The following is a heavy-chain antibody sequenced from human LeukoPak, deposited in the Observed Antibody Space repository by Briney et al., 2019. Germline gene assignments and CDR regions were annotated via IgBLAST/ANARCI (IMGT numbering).Heavy chain of an antibody. CDR1: GGSISSGDYY. V-gene: IGHV4-30-4*01. J-gene: IGHJ3*02. Sequence: SETLSLTCTVSGGSISSGDYYWRWIRQPPGKGLEWIGYIYYSGSTYYNPSLKSRVTISVDTSKNQFSLKLSSVTAADTAVYYCAMEYYDILAGAFDIWGQGTMVTVSS. CDR2: IYYSGST. D-gene: IGHD3-9*01. CDR3: AMEYYDILAGAFDI.